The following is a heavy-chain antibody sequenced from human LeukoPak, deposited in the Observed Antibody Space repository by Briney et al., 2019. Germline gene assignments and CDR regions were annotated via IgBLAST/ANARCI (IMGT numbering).Heavy chain of an antibody. CDR3: ARQPLTRQLLVPNRFDP. Sequence: SETLSLTCTVSGGSISSSNYYWGWIRQPPGKGLEWIGSCYYTGSTYVNPSLKSRVTISVDTSKNQFSLELSSVTAADTAVYYCARQPLTRQLLVPNRFDPWGQGTLVTVSS. V-gene: IGHV4-39*01. J-gene: IGHJ5*02. D-gene: IGHD6-13*01. CDR2: CYYTGST. CDR1: GGSISSSNYY.